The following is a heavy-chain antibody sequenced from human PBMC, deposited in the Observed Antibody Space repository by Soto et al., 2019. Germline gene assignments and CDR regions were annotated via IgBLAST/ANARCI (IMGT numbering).Heavy chain of an antibody. J-gene: IGHJ4*02. CDR1: GYTFTSYG. D-gene: IGHD6-19*01. CDR2: ISAYNGNT. Sequence: QVQLVQSGAEVKKSGASVKVSCKASGYTFTSYGISWVRQAPGQGIEWMGWISAYNGNTKYAQNLQGRVTMTTYTSTSTAHMELRSLRPDDTAVYYCARSRQWVTPDYWGQGTLVTVSS. CDR3: ARSRQWVTPDY. V-gene: IGHV1-18*01.